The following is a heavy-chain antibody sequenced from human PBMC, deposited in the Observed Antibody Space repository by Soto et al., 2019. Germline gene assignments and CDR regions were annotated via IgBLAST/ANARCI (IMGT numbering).Heavy chain of an antibody. Sequence: QVQLQESGPGLVKPSQTLSLTCTVSGGSISSGDYYWSWIRQPPGKGLEWIGYIYYSGSTYYNPSLKSRVTISVDTSKNQFSLKLSSVTAADTAVYYCARVGYYGSGSYANHFDYWGQGTLVTVSS. D-gene: IGHD3-10*01. CDR3: ARVGYYGSGSYANHFDY. CDR1: GGSISSGDYY. CDR2: IYYSGST. V-gene: IGHV4-30-4*01. J-gene: IGHJ4*02.